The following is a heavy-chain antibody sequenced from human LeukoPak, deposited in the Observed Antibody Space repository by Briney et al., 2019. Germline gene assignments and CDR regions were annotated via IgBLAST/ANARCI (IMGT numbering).Heavy chain of an antibody. Sequence: ASVKVSCKASGYTFTDFYMHWARQAPGQGLEWMGWINPNSGDTNYAQKFQGRVTMTRDTSISTAYMELSRLKSDDTAVYYCARTLQGGYISAMDVWGKGTTVTVSS. CDR1: GYTFTDFY. J-gene: IGHJ6*03. V-gene: IGHV1-2*02. D-gene: IGHD3-16*02. CDR2: INPNSGDT. CDR3: ARTLQGGYISAMDV.